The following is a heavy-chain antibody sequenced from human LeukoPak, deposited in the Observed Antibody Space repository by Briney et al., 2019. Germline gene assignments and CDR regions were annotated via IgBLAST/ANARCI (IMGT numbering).Heavy chain of an antibody. CDR2: ISSSSSTI. CDR1: GFTFSSYS. J-gene: IGHJ5*02. V-gene: IGHV3-48*04. CDR3: ARGSEVEGFHTESPYNWFDP. D-gene: IGHD5-18*01. Sequence: GGSLRLSCAASGFTFSSYSMNWVRQAPGKGLEWVSYISSSSSTIYYADSVKGRFTISRDNAKNSLYLQMNSLRAEDTAVYYCARGSEVEGFHTESPYNWFDPWGQGTLVTVSS.